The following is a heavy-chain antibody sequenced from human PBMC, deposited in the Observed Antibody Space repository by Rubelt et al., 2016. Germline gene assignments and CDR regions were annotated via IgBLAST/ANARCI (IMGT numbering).Heavy chain of an antibody. D-gene: IGHD3-22*01. V-gene: IGHV1-2*02. CDR1: GYTFTGYY. CDR3: AIDYYDSSGYNY. CDR2: INPNSGGT. Sequence: QVQLVQSGAEVKKPGASVKVSCKASGYTFTGYYMHWVRQAPGQGLEWMGWINPNSGGTNYAQKFQGRVTMTRDTSTSTAYMELSRLGADDTAVYYCAIDYYDSSGYNYWGQGTLVTVSS. J-gene: IGHJ4*02.